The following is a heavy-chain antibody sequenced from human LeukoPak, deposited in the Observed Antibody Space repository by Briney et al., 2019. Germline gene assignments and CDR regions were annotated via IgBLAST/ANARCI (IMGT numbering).Heavy chain of an antibody. CDR1: GFTFSSYW. CDR2: INTDGTGT. D-gene: IGHD4-11*01. J-gene: IGHJ4*02. V-gene: IGHV3-74*01. CDR3: ARLMSTVTEGFDY. Sequence: GGSLRLSCAASGFTFSSYWMHWVRQAPGKGLVWVSHINTDGTGTTYADSVKGRFTISRDNAKNTLYLQMNSLRAEDTAVYYCARLMSTVTEGFDYWGQGTLVTVSP.